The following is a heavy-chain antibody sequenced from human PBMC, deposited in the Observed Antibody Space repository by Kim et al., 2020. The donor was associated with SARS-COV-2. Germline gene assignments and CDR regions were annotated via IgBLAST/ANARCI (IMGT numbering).Heavy chain of an antibody. CDR3: ARGLSGGWFDP. D-gene: IGHD1-1*01. J-gene: IGHJ5*02. CDR2: I. Sequence: IYYADSVKGRFTISRDNAKNSLYLQMNSLRAEDTAVYYCARGLSGGWFDPWGQGTLVTVSS. V-gene: IGHV3-21*01.